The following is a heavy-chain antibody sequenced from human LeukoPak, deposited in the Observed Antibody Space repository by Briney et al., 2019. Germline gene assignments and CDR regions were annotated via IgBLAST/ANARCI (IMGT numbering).Heavy chain of an antibody. CDR3: ARGEKGGRGYSYGSGY. J-gene: IGHJ4*02. CDR2: ISSSGSTI. CDR1: GFTFSDYY. V-gene: IGHV3-11*01. Sequence: GGSLRLSCAASGFTFSDYYMSWIRQAPGKGLEWVSYISSSGSTIYYADSVKGRFTISRDNAKNSLYLQMNSLRGEDTAVYYCARGEKGGRGYSYGSGYWGQGTLVTVSS. D-gene: IGHD5-18*01.